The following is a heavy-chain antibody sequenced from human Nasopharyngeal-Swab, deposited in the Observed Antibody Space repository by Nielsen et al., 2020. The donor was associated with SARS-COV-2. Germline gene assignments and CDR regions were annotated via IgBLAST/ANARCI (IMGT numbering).Heavy chain of an antibody. V-gene: IGHV3-7*05. CDR1: GFTFSDHW. D-gene: IGHD1-14*01. CDR2: INQDGSVK. CDR3: ARVSLSPAPDY. Sequence: GESLKISCEASGFTFSDHWMNWVRQAPGRGLEWVAHINQDGSVKGYMGSVKGHFTISRDNAKNSLYLQMDTLGAEDTALYYCARVSLSPAPDYWGQGTQVTVSS. J-gene: IGHJ4*02.